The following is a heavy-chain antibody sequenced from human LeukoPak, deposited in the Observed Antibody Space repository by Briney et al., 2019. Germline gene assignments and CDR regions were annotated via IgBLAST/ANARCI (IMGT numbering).Heavy chain of an antibody. V-gene: IGHV5-51*01. CDR1: GYRFAGNW. CDR3: ARRTSYCFDY. Sequence: GESLKISCKGSGYRFAGNWIAWVRQMPGKGLEWMGTINPDDSDTRYSPSFQGQVTISADKSISTAYLQWNALKASDTAIYYCARRTSYCFDYWGLGALVTVSS. CDR2: INPDDSDT. D-gene: IGHD3-10*01. J-gene: IGHJ4*02.